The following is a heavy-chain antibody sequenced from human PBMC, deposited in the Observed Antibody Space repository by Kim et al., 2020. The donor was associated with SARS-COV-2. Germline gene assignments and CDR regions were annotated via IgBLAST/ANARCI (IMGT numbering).Heavy chain of an antibody. Sequence: GESLKISCKGSGYSFTSYWISWVRQMPGKGLEWMGRIDPGDSDTSYSPSFQGHVTISADKSISTAYLQWSSLKASDTAMYYCARLGFIPVGSGSYIWGQGTMVTVSS. CDR2: IDPGDSDT. D-gene: IGHD3-10*01. J-gene: IGHJ3*02. CDR3: ARLGFIPVGSGSYI. CDR1: GYSFTSYW. V-gene: IGHV5-10-1*01.